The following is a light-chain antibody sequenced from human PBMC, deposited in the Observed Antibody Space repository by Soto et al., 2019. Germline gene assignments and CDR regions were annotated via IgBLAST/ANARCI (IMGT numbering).Light chain of an antibody. Sequence: NFMLTQPHSVSESPGKTVTISCTRSSGSIASNYVQWYQQRPGSSPTTVIYEDNQRPSGVPDRFSGSIDSSSTSASLTISGXXXXXEADYYCQSYDSSNRVFGGGTKVTVL. CDR3: QSYDSSNRV. CDR1: SGSIASNY. J-gene: IGLJ3*02. CDR2: EDN. V-gene: IGLV6-57*01.